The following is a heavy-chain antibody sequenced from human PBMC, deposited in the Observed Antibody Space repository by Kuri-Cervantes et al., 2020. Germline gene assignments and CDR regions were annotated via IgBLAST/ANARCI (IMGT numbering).Heavy chain of an antibody. CDR3: ARDGTYYDFWSGYYSHYYYGMDV. Sequence: GESLKISCAASGFTFSSYAMHWVRQAPGKGLEWVAVISYDGSNKYYADSVKGRFTISRDNSKNTLYLQMNSLRAEDTAVYYCARDGTYYDFWSGYYSHYYYGMDVWGQGPRSPSP. V-gene: IGHV3-30-3*01. D-gene: IGHD3-3*01. CDR2: ISYDGSNK. J-gene: IGHJ6*02. CDR1: GFTFSSYA.